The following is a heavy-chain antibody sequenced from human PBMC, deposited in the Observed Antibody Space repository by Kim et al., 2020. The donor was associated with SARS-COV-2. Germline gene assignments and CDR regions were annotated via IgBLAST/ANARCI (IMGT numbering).Heavy chain of an antibody. Sequence: VKGRFTISRDNSKNTLYLQMNSLRAEDTAVYYCAKSLGSMIVVVISAFDIWGQGTMVTVSS. V-gene: IGHV3-23*01. CDR3: AKSLGSMIVVVISAFDI. D-gene: IGHD3-22*01. J-gene: IGHJ3*02.